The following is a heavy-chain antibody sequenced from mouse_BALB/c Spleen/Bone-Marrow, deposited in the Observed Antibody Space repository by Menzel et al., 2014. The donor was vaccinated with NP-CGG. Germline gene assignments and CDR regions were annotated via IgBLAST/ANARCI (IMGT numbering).Heavy chain of an antibody. V-gene: IGHV3-2*02. D-gene: IGHD1-1*01. Sequence: EVKLQESGPGLVKPSQSLSLTCTVTGYSITSDYAWNWIRQFPGNNLEWMGYISYSGSTSYNPSLKSRISITRDTSKNQFFLQLNSVTTEDTATYYCARRRYYYGAMDYWGQGTSVTVSS. J-gene: IGHJ4*01. CDR3: ARRRYYYGAMDY. CDR2: ISYSGST. CDR1: GYSITSDYA.